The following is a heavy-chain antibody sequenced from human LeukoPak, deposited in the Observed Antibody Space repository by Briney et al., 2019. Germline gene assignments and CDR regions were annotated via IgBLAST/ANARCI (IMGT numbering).Heavy chain of an antibody. CDR1: GGSISSSSYY. CDR2: IYYSGST. Sequence: SETLSLTCTVSGGSISSSSYYWGWIRQPPGKGLEWIGSIYYSGSTYYNPSLKSRVTISVDTSKNQFSLKLSSVTAADTAVYYCARERTGYSGYAGSYWYFDLWGRGTLVTVSS. D-gene: IGHD5-12*01. J-gene: IGHJ2*01. CDR3: ARERTGYSGYAGSYWYFDL. V-gene: IGHV4-39*02.